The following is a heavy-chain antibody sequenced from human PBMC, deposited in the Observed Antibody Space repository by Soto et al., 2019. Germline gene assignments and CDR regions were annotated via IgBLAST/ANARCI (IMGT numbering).Heavy chain of an antibody. J-gene: IGHJ5*02. V-gene: IGHV4-61*01. D-gene: IGHD6-13*01. CDR1: GGSVSSGSYY. CDR2: IYYSGST. CDR3: ARGGNIAAAGTCWFDP. Sequence: ETLSLTCTVSGGSVSSGSYYWSWIRQPPGKGLEWIGYIYYSGSTNYNPSLKSRVTVSVDTSKNQFSLKLSSVTAADTAVYYCARGGNIAAAGTCWFDPWGQGTLVTVSS.